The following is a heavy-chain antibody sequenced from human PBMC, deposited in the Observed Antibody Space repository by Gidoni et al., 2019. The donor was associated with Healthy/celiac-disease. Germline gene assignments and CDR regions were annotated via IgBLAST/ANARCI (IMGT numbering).Heavy chain of an antibody. V-gene: IGHV4-59*01. CDR1: GGSISSYY. J-gene: IGHJ3*02. CDR3: AGRWADDAFDI. CDR2: IYYSGST. Sequence: QVQLQESGPGLVKPSETLSLTCTVSGGSISSYYWSWIRQPPGKGLEWIGYIYYSGSTNYNPSLKSRVTISVDTSKNQFSLKLSSVTAADTAVYYCAGRWADDAFDIWGQGTMVTVSS.